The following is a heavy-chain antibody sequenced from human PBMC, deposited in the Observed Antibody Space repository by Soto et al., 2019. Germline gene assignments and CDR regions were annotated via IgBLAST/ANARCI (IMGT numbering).Heavy chain of an antibody. V-gene: IGHV4-59*08. CDR1: GGSISSFY. Sequence: SETLSLTCTISGGSISSFYWSWIRQPPGTGLEWIGFIHYSGSSNYNPSLKSRVTISVDTSKNQFSLKLFSVTAADTAVYYCARLTLAQDSSGYHIFDYWGLGTLVTVSS. CDR2: IHYSGSS. J-gene: IGHJ4*02. CDR3: ARLTLAQDSSGYHIFDY. D-gene: IGHD3-22*01.